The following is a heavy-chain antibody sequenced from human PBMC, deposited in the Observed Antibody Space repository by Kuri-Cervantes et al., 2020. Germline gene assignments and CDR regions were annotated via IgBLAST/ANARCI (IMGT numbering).Heavy chain of an antibody. J-gene: IGHJ5*02. D-gene: IGHD3-16*02. CDR1: GFTFSSYW. Sequence: GGSLRLSCAASGFTFSSYWMHWVRQAPGKGLEWVSGISGDSAFIAYVDSLKGRFTISRDNSKNTLYLQMNSLRAEDTAVYYCARSNSVIRINWFDPWGQGTLVTVSS. CDR3: ARSNSVIRINWFDP. V-gene: IGHV3-74*01. CDR2: ISGDSAFI.